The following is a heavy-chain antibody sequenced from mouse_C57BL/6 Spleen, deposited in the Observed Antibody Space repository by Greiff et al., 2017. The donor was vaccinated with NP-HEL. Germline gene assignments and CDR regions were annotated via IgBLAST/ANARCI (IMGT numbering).Heavy chain of an antibody. Sequence: EVMLVESGGGLVKPGGSLKLSCAASGFTFSDYGMHWVRQAPEKGLEWVAYISSGSSTIYSADTVKGRFTISRDNAKNTLFLQMTSLRSEDTAMYYCARDYDYDWFAYWGQGTLVTVSA. CDR1: GFTFSDYG. CDR2: ISSGSSTI. CDR3: ARDYDYDWFAY. V-gene: IGHV5-17*01. D-gene: IGHD2-4*01. J-gene: IGHJ3*01.